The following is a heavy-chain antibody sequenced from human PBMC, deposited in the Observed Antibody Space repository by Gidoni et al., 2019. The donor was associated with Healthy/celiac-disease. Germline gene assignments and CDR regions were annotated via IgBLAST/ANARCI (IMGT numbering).Heavy chain of an antibody. CDR3: ARRPTGVWSGYYPVRNNWFDP. V-gene: IGHV4-34*01. D-gene: IGHD3-3*01. CDR1: GGSFSGYY. Sequence: QVQLQQWGAGLLKPSETLSITCAVYGGSFSGYYWSWIRQPPGKGLEWIGEINHSGSTNYNPSLKSRVTISVDTSKNQFSLKLSSVTAADTAVYYCARRPTGVWSGYYPVRNNWFDPWGQGTLVTVSS. J-gene: IGHJ5*02. CDR2: INHSGST.